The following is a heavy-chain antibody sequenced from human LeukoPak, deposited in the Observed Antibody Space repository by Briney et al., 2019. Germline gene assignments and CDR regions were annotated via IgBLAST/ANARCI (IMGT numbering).Heavy chain of an antibody. CDR3: ARQHDSYYYYYIDV. V-gene: IGHV4-38-2*01. CDR2: LYHSDNV. J-gene: IGHJ6*03. Sequence: SETLSLTFAVSGSSISNGYYWVWIRQPPGKGLEWIGSLYHSDNVYYNTALKSRVSMSVDTSKNQFSLKLSFVTAADTAVYYCARQHDSYYYYYIDVWGSGTTVTVSS. CDR1: GSSISNGYY.